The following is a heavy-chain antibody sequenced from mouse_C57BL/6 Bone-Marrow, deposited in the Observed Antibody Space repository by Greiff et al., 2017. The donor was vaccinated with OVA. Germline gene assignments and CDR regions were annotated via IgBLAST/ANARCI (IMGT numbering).Heavy chain of an antibody. V-gene: IGHV1-42*01. CDR2: INPSTGGT. Sequence: EVKLMESGPELVKPGASVKISCKASGYSFTGYYMNWVKQSPEKSLEWIGVINPSTGGTTYNQKFKAKATLTVDKSSSTAYMQLKSLTSEDSAVYYCANYDQGDYAMDYWGQGTSVTVSS. J-gene: IGHJ4*01. CDR1: GYSFTGYY. CDR3: ANYDQGDYAMDY. D-gene: IGHD2-4*01.